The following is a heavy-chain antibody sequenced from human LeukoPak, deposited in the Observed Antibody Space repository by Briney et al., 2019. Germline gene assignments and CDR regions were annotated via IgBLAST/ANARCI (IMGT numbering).Heavy chain of an antibody. J-gene: IGHJ3*02. CDR3: AGAIVGAATNFEI. V-gene: IGHV5-51*01. Sequence: GGSLKISCKGSGYSCTSYWIGWVRQMPGKGLEWMGIIYPGDSDTRYSPSFQGQVTISADKSISAAYLQWSSLQASDSAMYYCAGAIVGAATNFEIWGQGTMVTVTP. CDR1: GYSCTSYW. CDR2: IYPGDSDT. D-gene: IGHD1-26*01.